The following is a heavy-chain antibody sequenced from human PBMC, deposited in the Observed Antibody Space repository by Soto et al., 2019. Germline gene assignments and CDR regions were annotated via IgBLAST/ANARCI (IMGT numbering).Heavy chain of an antibody. CDR1: GFTFSSYW. CDR3: ARDQGERWLQFWWGSEEDY. D-gene: IGHD2-21*01. V-gene: IGHV3-7*03. Sequence: GGSLRLSCAASGFTFSSYWMSWVRQAPGKGLEWVANIKQDGSEKYYVDSVKGRFTISRDNAKNSLYLQMNSLRAEDTAVYYCARDQGERWLQFWWGSEEDYWGQGTLVTVSS. CDR2: IKQDGSEK. J-gene: IGHJ4*02.